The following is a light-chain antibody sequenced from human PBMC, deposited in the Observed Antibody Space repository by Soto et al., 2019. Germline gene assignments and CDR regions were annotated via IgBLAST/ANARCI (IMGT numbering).Light chain of an antibody. J-gene: IGKJ3*01. CDR3: QQRSNWPPN. CDR2: DAS. Sequence: EIVLTQSPATLSLSPGERATLSCRASQSVSSYLAWYQQKPGQAPRLLIYDASNRATGIPARFSGSWSGTDFTLPISSLQPEDFAVYYCQQRSNWPPNFGPGTKVEIK. V-gene: IGKV3-11*01. CDR1: QSVSSY.